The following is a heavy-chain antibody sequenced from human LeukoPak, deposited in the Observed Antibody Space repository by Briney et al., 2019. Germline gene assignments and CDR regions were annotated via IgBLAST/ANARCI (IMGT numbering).Heavy chain of an antibody. J-gene: IGHJ4*02. CDR1: GGSFSGYY. CDR2: INHSGST. D-gene: IGHD1-26*01. V-gene: IGHV4-34*01. CDR3: ARLIVGAPAG. Sequence: PSETLSLTCAVYGGSFSGYYWSWIRQPPGKGLEWIGEINHSGSTNYNPSLKSRVTISVDTSKNQFSLKLSSVTAADTAVYYCARLIVGAPAGWGQGTLVTVSS.